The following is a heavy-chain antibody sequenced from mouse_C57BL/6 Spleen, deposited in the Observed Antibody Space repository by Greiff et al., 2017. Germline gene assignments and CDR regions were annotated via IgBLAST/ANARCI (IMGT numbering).Heavy chain of an antibody. CDR2: IDPETGGT. D-gene: IGHD6-1*01. Sequence: QVHVKQSGAELVRPGASVTLSCKASGYTFTDYEMHWVKQTPVHGLEWIGAIDPETGGTAYNQKFKGKAILTADKSSSTAYMELRSLTSEDSAVYYCTRSAAGPSWGQGTLVTVSA. CDR1: GYTFTDYE. V-gene: IGHV1-15*01. CDR3: TRSAAGPS. J-gene: IGHJ3*01.